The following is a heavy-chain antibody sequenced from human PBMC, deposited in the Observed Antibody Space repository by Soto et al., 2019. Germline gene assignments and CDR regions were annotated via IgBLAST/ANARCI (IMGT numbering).Heavy chain of an antibody. V-gene: IGHV3-48*03. CDR1: GFTFTGYE. J-gene: IGHJ6*02. CDR3: GRESCSSSSCSTQYGMDV. D-gene: IGHD2-2*01. Sequence: EVQLVESGGGLVQPGGSLRLSCVAPGFTFTGYEMNWVRQAPGKGLEWVSYISSSGNSKYYADSVKGRFTISRDNAKNSLYLQMNSLRAEDTAIYYCGRESCSSSSCSTQYGMDVWGQGSTVTVSS. CDR2: ISSSGNSK.